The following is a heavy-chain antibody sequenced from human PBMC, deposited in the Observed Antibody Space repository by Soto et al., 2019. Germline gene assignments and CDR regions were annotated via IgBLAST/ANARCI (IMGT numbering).Heavy chain of an antibody. CDR2: ISYDGSNK. CDR1: GFTFSSYA. V-gene: IGHV3-30-3*01. CDR3: ARDQSASYSSGWYLGAYYYYGMDV. Sequence: GGSLRLSCAASGFTFSSYAMHWVRQAPGKGLEWVAVISYDGSNKYYADSVKGRFTISRDNSKNTLYLQMNSLRAEDTAVYYCARDQSASYSSGWYLGAYYYYGMDVWGQGTTVTVSS. D-gene: IGHD6-19*01. J-gene: IGHJ6*02.